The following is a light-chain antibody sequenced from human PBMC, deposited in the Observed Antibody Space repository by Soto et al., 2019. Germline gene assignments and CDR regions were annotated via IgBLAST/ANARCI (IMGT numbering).Light chain of an antibody. Sequence: LTQPRSVSGSPVQSVTIACTGTSSDVGAYNYVSWYQQHPGKAPKFMIYDVSKRPSGVPDRFSGSKSGNTASLTISGLQAEDEADYYCCSYAGTYSYVFGTGTKVTVL. V-gene: IGLV2-11*01. CDR2: DVS. J-gene: IGLJ1*01. CDR1: SSDVGAYNY. CDR3: CSYAGTYSYV.